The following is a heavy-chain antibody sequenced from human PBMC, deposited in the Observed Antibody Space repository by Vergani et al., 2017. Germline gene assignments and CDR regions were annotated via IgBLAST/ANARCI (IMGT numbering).Heavy chain of an antibody. CDR2: ISGRGGTT. Sequence: EVQLVESGGGLVKPGGSLRLSCAASGFTFSSYAMSWVRQAPGQGLEWVSAISGRGGTTDYADSVKGRFTISRDNSKNTLFLQMNSLRAEDTAVYFCAKDVSFYGLHYFDCWGQGTLVTVSS. CDR1: GFTFSSYA. J-gene: IGHJ4*02. CDR3: AKDVSFYGLHYFDC. D-gene: IGHD5/OR15-5a*01. V-gene: IGHV3-23*04.